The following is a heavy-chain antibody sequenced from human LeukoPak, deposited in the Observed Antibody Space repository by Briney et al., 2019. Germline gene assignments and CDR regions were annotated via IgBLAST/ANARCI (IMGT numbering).Heavy chain of an antibody. CDR1: GFTFSSYA. D-gene: IGHD4-17*01. Sequence: GSLRLSCAASGFTFSSYAMSWVRQAPGKGLEWVSAISGSGGSTYYADSVKGRFTISRDNSKNTLYLQMNSLRAEDTAVYYCAKDPTPDYGDYRWGDNWFDPWGQGTLVTVSS. CDR2: ISGSGGST. J-gene: IGHJ5*02. CDR3: AKDPTPDYGDYRWGDNWFDP. V-gene: IGHV3-23*01.